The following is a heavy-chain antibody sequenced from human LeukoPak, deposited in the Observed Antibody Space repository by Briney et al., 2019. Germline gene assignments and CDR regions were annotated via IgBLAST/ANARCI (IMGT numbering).Heavy chain of an antibody. Sequence: ASVKVSCKASGYTFTSYDINWVRQATGQGLEWMGWMNPNSGNTGYAQKFQGRVTITRNTSISTAYMELSRLRSDDTAVYYCARGYCSSTSCYSSWFDPWGQGTLVTVSS. V-gene: IGHV1-8*03. D-gene: IGHD2-2*01. J-gene: IGHJ5*02. CDR2: MNPNSGNT. CDR3: ARGYCSSTSCYSSWFDP. CDR1: GYTFTSYD.